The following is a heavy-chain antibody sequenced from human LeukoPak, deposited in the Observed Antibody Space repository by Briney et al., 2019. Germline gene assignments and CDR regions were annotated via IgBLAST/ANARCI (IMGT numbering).Heavy chain of an antibody. CDR2: ISYDGSNK. V-gene: IGHV3-30-3*01. CDR1: GFTFASFA. Sequence: GGSLRLSCAASGFTFASFAMSWVRQAPGKGLEWVAVISYDGSNKYYADSVKGRFTISRDNSKNTLYLQMNSLRAEDTAVYYCARDSPQRYWGQGTLVTVSS. CDR3: ARDSPQRY. J-gene: IGHJ4*02.